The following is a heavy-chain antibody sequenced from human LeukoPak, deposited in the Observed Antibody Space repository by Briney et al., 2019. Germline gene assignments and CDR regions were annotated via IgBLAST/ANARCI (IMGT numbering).Heavy chain of an antibody. CDR1: GYSISSGYY. V-gene: IGHV4-38-2*02. J-gene: IGHJ3*02. CDR3: ASDSSGYGDAFDI. Sequence: SETLSLTCTVSGYSISSGYYWGWIRQPPGKGLEWIGSIYHSGSTNYNPSLKSRVTISVDTSKNQFSLKLSSVTAADTAVYYCASDSSGYGDAFDIWGQGTMVTVSS. CDR2: IYHSGST. D-gene: IGHD3-22*01.